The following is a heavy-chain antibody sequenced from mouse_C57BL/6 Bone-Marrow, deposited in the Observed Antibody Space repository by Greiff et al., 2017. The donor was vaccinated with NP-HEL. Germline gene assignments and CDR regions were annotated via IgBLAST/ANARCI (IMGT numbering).Heavy chain of an antibody. J-gene: IGHJ2*01. CDR1: GFNIKDDY. Sequence: EVQGVESGAELVRPGASVKLSCTASGFNIKDDYMHWVKQRPEQGLEWIGWIDPENGDTEYASKFQGKATITADTSSNTAYLQLSSLTSEDTAVYYCTTWDGSILYWGQGTTLTVSS. CDR2: IDPENGDT. V-gene: IGHV14-4*01. CDR3: TTWDGSILY. D-gene: IGHD1-1*01.